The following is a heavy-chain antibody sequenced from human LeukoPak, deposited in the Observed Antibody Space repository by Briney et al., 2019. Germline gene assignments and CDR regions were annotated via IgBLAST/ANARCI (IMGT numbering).Heavy chain of an antibody. J-gene: IGHJ4*02. CDR3: VREIWWRFDY. Sequence: PGGSLGLSCSASGFNFINHFMSWVRQAAGKGLECVAKIKPDGSEKYYVDSLKGRLTISRDNSKNSLFLHLNSLRAEDTAVYYCVREIWWRFDYWGQGSLVTVSS. CDR1: GFNFINHF. CDR2: IKPDGSEK. V-gene: IGHV3-7*01. D-gene: IGHD5-12*01.